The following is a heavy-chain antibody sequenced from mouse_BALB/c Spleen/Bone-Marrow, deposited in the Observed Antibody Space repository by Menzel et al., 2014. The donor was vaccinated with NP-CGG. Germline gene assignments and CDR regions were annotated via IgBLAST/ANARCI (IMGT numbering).Heavy chain of an antibody. CDR1: GFTFSSYG. J-gene: IGHJ3*01. Sequence: EVQVVESGGDLVKPGGSLKLSCAASGFTFSSYGMSWVRQTPDKRLEWVATISSVGSYTYYPDSVKGRFTISRDNAKNTLYLQMSSLKSEDTAMYYCARGGGAYYGNYWFAYWGQGTLVTVSA. CDR3: ARGGGAYYGNYWFAY. D-gene: IGHD2-10*01. CDR2: ISSVGSYT. V-gene: IGHV5-6*01.